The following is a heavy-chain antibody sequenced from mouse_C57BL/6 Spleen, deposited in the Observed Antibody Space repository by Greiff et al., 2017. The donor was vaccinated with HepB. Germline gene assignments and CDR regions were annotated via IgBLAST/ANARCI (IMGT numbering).Heavy chain of an antibody. CDR2: INPSSGYT. J-gene: IGHJ4*01. D-gene: IGHD3-2*02. CDR3: ARILSQATLYYYAMDY. CDR1: GYTFTSYT. Sequence: QVQLQQSGAELARPGASVKMSCKASGYTFTSYTMHWVKQRPGQGLEWIGYINPSSGYTKYNHKFKDKATLTADKSSSTAYMQLSSLTSEDSAVYYCARILSQATLYYYAMDYWGQGTSVTVSS. V-gene: IGHV1-4*01.